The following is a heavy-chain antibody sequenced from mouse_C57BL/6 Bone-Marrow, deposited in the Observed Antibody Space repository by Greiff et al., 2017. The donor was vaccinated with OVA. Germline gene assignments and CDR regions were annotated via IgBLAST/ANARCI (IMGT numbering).Heavy chain of an antibody. CDR2: INPNNGGT. D-gene: IGHD2-4*01. V-gene: IGHV1-26*01. CDR1: GYTFTDYY. Sequence: EVQLQQSGPELVKPGASVKISCKASGYTFTDYYMNWVKQSHGKSLEWIGDINPNNGGTSYNQQFKGKATLTVDKSSSTAYMELRSLTSEDSAVYYCARDYYDYDGPLAYWGQRTLVTVSA. J-gene: IGHJ3*01. CDR3: ARDYYDYDGPLAY.